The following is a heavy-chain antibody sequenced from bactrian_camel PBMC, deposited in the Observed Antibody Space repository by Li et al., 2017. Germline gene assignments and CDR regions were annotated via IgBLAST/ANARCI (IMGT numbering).Heavy chain of an antibody. J-gene: IGHJ6*01. V-gene: IGHV3S25*01. CDR1: GYTYSSYC. CDR3: AVDRLCLPYWVGGKSDLGY. CDR2: SNNAGTT. Sequence: QLVESGGGSVQAGGSLRLSCAASGYTYSSYCMGWFRQAPGKGLEWVSTSNNAGTTYYTDLVKGRFTVSRNNAKKSVYLQMNSLKPEDTAKYYCAVDRLCLPYWVGGKSDLGYWGQGTQVTVS. D-gene: IGHD1*01.